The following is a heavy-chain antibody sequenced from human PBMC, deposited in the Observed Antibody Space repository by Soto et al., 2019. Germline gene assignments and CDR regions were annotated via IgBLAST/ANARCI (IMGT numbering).Heavy chain of an antibody. J-gene: IGHJ3*01. CDR2: IYPADSDA. CDR3: ARPHTYYYDSSGSPHDAFDL. V-gene: IGHV5-51*01. D-gene: IGHD3-22*01. CDR1: GYSFNSYW. Sequence: PGESLTVSCKASGYSFNSYWIGWVRQMPGKGLEWMGIIYPADSDARYSPSFQGQITISADKSITTAYLQWGSLKASDTAIYYCARPHTYYYDSSGSPHDAFDLWGQGTLVTVSS.